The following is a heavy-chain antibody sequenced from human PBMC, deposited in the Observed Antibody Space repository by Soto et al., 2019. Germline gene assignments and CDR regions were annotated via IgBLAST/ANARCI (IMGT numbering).Heavy chain of an antibody. V-gene: IGHV3-21*01. CDR1: GFTFSSYS. CDR2: ISSSSSYI. Sequence: GGSLRLSCAASGFTFSSYSMNWVRQAPGKGLEWVSSISSSSSYIYYADSVKGRFTISRDNAKNSLYLQMNSLRAEDTAVYYCARVVVPAFDAFDIWGQGTMVTVSS. D-gene: IGHD2-21*02. J-gene: IGHJ3*02. CDR3: ARVVVPAFDAFDI.